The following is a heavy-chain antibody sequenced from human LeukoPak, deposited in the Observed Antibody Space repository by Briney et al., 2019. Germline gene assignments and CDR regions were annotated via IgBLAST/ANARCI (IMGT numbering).Heavy chain of an antibody. Sequence: SETLSLTCTVSGGSISSYYWSWIRQPPGKGLEWIGYIYYSGSTNYNPSLKSRVTISVDTSKNQFSLKLSSVTAADTAVYYCARGSSGRRVGYFDLWGRGTLVTVSS. J-gene: IGHJ2*01. CDR1: GGSISSYY. V-gene: IGHV4-59*01. CDR2: IYYSGST. CDR3: ARGSSGRRVGYFDL. D-gene: IGHD6-19*01.